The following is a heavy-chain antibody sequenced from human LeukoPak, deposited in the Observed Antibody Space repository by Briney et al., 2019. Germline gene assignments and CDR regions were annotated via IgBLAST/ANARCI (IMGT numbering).Heavy chain of an antibody. D-gene: IGHD2-2*01. CDR1: GGAISSYC. J-gene: IGHJ3*02. Sequence: SETLSLTCGVSGGAISSYCWSWIRQSAGKGLQWIGRICTSGDANYNPSLKSRVTMSLDTSKNQFSLKLSSVTAADTAVYYCAMGSRYQLLLDAFDIWGQGTMVTVSS. CDR3: AMGSRYQLLLDAFDI. CDR2: ICTSGDA. V-gene: IGHV4-59*10.